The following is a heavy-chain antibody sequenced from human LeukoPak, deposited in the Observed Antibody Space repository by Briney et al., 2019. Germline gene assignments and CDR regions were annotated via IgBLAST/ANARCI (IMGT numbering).Heavy chain of an antibody. CDR2: INWNGGST. D-gene: IGHD3-22*01. Sequence: PGGSLRLSCAAPGFTFDDYGMSWVRQAPGKGLEWVSGINWNGGSTGYADSVKGRFTISRDNAKNSLYLQMNSLRAEDTALYYCAREGAYYHDSSGSEGAFDIWGQGTMVTVSS. J-gene: IGHJ3*02. CDR3: AREGAYYHDSSGSEGAFDI. CDR1: GFTFDDYG. V-gene: IGHV3-20*04.